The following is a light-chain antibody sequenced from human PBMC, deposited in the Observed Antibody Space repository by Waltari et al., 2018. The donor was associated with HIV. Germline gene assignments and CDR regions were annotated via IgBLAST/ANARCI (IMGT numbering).Light chain of an antibody. CDR2: GVT. CDR1: SSDVRAYDY. J-gene: IGLJ3*02. Sequence: QSALTQPRPVSGSPGQSVTISCTGTSSDVRAYDYVSWYQQYPGKAPKVILYGVTKRTWGSPDRFCGSESGSTASLTIAGPQAEDDADYCCSSDAGRYTGVFGGGTKLTGL. V-gene: IGLV2-11*01. CDR3: SSDAGRYTGV.